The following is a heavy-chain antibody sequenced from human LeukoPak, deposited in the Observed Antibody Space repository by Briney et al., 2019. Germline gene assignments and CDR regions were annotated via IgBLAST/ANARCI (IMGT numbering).Heavy chain of an antibody. J-gene: IGHJ3*02. Sequence: PGGSLRLSCAASGFTFSSYSMNWVRQAPGKGLEWVSSISSSSSYIYYADSVKGRFTISRDNAKNSLYLQMNSLRAEDTAVYYCAREAPGYYTYFGAFDIWGQGTMVTVSS. CDR2: ISSSSSYI. CDR1: GFTFSSYS. CDR3: AREAPGYYTYFGAFDI. V-gene: IGHV3-21*01. D-gene: IGHD3-22*01.